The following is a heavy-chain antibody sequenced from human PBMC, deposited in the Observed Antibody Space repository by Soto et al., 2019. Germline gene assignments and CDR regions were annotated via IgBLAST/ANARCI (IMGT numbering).Heavy chain of an antibody. V-gene: IGHV3-74*01. J-gene: IGHJ3*01. Sequence: EVQLVESGGGLVQPGGSLRLSCAASGFTVSSFWIHWFRQAPGKGLVWVSRINSDGSNTRYADSVKGRFTISRDNYKTTPYLQMNSRMGEETAGFCCARYLLCKDAFYLWGQWTMGTVSS. CDR1: GFTVSSFW. CDR3: ARYLLCKDAFYL. CDR2: INSDGSNT. D-gene: IGHD2-2*01.